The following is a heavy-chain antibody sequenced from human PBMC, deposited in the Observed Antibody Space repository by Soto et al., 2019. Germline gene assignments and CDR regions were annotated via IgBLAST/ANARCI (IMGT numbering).Heavy chain of an antibody. CDR2: ISDSGGNT. Sequence: PGGSLRLSCAASGFTFSSYAMSWVRQAPGKGLEWVSSISDSGGNTYYADSVKGRFTISRDNSKNTLYLQMSSLRVEDTAVYYCAKVRLRDYSLGYVFDSWGQGTLVTVSS. CDR1: GFTFSSYA. CDR3: AKVRLRDYSLGYVFDS. J-gene: IGHJ4*02. D-gene: IGHD5-18*01. V-gene: IGHV3-23*01.